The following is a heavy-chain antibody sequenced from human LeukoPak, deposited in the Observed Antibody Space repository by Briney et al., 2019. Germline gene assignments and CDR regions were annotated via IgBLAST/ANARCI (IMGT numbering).Heavy chain of an antibody. J-gene: IGHJ4*02. D-gene: IGHD3-22*01. CDR2: IGGSGGGA. Sequence: RGSLRLSCAASGFTFSSYGMHWVRQAPGKGLEWVSRIGGSGGGADYADSVKGRFTISRDNSKNTLYLQMNSLRAEDTAVYYCAKSQSSGYYYWDYWGQGTLVTVSS. CDR1: GFTFSSYG. CDR3: AKSQSSGYYYWDY. V-gene: IGHV3-23*01.